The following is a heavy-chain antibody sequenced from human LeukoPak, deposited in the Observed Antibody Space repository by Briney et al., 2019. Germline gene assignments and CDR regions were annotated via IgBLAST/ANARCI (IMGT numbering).Heavy chain of an antibody. CDR3: ARGYSSSWYWLDP. V-gene: IGHV4-59*01. J-gene: IGHJ5*02. Sequence: SETLSLTCTVSGVSISSFYWSWIRQPPGKGLEWIGYIYYTGSTNYNPSLESRVTISVDTSKNQFSLRLSSVTAADTAVYYCARGYSSSWYWLDPWGQGTLVTVSS. CDR2: IYYTGST. CDR1: GVSISSFY. D-gene: IGHD6-13*01.